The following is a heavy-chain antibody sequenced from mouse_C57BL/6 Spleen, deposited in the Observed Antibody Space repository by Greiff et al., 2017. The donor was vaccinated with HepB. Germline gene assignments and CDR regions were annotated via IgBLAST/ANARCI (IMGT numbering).Heavy chain of an antibody. D-gene: IGHD1-1*01. CDR2: ISSGSSTI. CDR1: GFTFSDYG. CDR3: AAYYGSSSYYFDY. V-gene: IGHV5-17*01. J-gene: IGHJ2*01. Sequence: EVMLVESGGGLVKPGGSLKLSCAASGFTFSDYGMHWVRQAPEKGLEWVAYISSGSSTIYYADTVKGRFTISRDNAKNTLFLQMTSLRSEDTAMYYCAAYYGSSSYYFDYWGQGTTLTVSS.